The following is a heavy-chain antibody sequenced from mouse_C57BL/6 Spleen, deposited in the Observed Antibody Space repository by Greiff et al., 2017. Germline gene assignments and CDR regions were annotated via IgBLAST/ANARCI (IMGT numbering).Heavy chain of an antibody. CDR2: ISYSGST. CDR3: ARGYDYDGERDYFDY. V-gene: IGHV3-8*01. D-gene: IGHD2-4*01. CDR1: GYSITSDY. J-gene: IGHJ2*01. Sequence: EVKLVESGPGLAKPSQTLSLTCSVTGYSITSDYWNWIRKFPGNKLEYMGYISYSGSTYYNPSLKSRISITRDTSKNQYYLQLNSVTTEDTATYYCARGYDYDGERDYFDYWGQGTTLTVSS.